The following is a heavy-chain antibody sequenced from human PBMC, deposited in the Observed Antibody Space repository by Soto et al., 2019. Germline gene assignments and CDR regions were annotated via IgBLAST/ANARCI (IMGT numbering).Heavy chain of an antibody. Sequence: GGSLRLSCVTSGFTFSRNTMNWVRQAPGKGLEWVASITSSGSYVYYADSVRGRFSASRDNAKNSLSLQMDSLRPDDTAIYFCVKDEGIEAMDVWGQGTTVTVSS. CDR2: ITSSGSYV. CDR3: VKDEGIEAMDV. V-gene: IGHV3-21*01. CDR1: GFTFSRNT. J-gene: IGHJ6*02. D-gene: IGHD3-3*02.